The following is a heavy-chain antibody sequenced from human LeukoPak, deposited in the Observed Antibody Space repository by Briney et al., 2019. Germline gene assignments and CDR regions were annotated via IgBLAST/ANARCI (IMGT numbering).Heavy chain of an antibody. J-gene: IGHJ4*02. CDR2: ISAYNGNT. V-gene: IGHV1-18*01. Sequence: ASVKVSCKASGYTFTSYGISWVRQAPGQGLEWMGWISAYNGNTNYAQKLQARVTMTTDTSTSTAYMELRSLRSDDTAVYYCARGPHDYGDYALDYWGQGTLVTVSS. D-gene: IGHD4-17*01. CDR1: GYTFTSYG. CDR3: ARGPHDYGDYALDY.